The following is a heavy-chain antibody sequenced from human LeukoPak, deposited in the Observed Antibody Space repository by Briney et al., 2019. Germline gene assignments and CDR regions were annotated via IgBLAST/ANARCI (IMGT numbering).Heavy chain of an antibody. CDR1: GYTLTELS. CDR3: ATGGVDTAVVKVGSRAFDI. CDR2: FDPEDGET. V-gene: IGHV1-24*01. J-gene: IGHJ3*02. Sequence: SVTVSCKVSGYTLTELSMHWVRQAPGKGLEGMGGFDPEDGETIYAQKFQGRVTMTEDTSTNTAYMELSSVISEDTAVYYCATGGVDTAVVKVGSRAFDIWGQGTMVTVSS. D-gene: IGHD5-18*01.